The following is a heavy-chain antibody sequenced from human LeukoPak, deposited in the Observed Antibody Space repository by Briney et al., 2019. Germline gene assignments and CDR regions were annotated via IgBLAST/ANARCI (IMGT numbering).Heavy chain of an antibody. J-gene: IGHJ4*02. CDR3: ARTNEVRETATVYELFDY. V-gene: IGHV4-34*01. CDR2: INHSGST. D-gene: IGHD5-18*01. CDR1: GGSFSGYY. Sequence: SETLSLTCAVYGGSFSGYYWSWIRQPPGKGLEWIGEINHSGSTNYNPSLKSRVTISVDTSKNQFSLKLSSVTAADTAVYYCARTNEVRETATVYELFDYWGQGTLVTVSS.